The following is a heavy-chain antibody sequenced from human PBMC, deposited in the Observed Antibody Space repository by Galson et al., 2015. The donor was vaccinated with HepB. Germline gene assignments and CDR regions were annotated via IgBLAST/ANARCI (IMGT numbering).Heavy chain of an antibody. J-gene: IGHJ4*02. CDR2: IIPILGIA. D-gene: IGHD2-15*01. CDR3: ARGSYCSGGSCYPRLDY. CDR1: GGTFSSYA. Sequence: SVKVSCKASGGTFSSYAISWVRQAPGQGLEWMGRIIPILGIANYAQKFQGRVTITADKSTSTAYMELSSLRSEDTAVYYCARGSYCSGGSCYPRLDYWGQGTLVTVSS. V-gene: IGHV1-69*04.